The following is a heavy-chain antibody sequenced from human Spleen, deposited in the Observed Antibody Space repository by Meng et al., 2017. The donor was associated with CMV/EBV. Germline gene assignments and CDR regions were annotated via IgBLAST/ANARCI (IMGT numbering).Heavy chain of an antibody. J-gene: IGHJ4*02. Sequence: ASVKVSCKASGYTFTNYGISWVRQAPGQGLEWMGWISAYNGNTNYAQKLQGRVTMTTETYTSTAYMELRSLRSDDTAVYYCARGQKWELIEGADDYWGQGTLVTVSS. CDR2: ISAYNGNT. V-gene: IGHV1-18*01. CDR1: GYTFTNYG. CDR3: ARGQKWELIEGADDY. D-gene: IGHD1-26*01.